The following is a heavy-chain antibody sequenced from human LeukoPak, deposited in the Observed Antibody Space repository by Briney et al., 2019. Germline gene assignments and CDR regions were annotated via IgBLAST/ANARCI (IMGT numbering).Heavy chain of an antibody. CDR2: ISGSSGST. CDR3: ARFPGY. J-gene: IGHJ4*02. D-gene: IGHD3-10*01. V-gene: IGHV3-23*01. CDR1: GFTLSRYG. Sequence: PGGSLRLSCAASGFTLSRYGMSWVRQAPGKGLEWVSAISGSSGSTYYADSVKGRFTISRDNAKNSLYLQMNSLRAEDTAVYYCARFPGYWGQGTLVTVSS.